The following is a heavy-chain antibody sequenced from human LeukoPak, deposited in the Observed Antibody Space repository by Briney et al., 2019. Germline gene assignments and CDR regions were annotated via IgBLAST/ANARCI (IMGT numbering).Heavy chain of an antibody. Sequence: ASVKVSCKASGYTFTSYGISWVRQAPGQGLEWMGWISAYNGNTNYAQKFQGRVTMTTDTSTSTAYMELSSLRSEDTAVYYCARGGVCSGGSCYRYYYYYYYMDVWGKGTTVTISS. J-gene: IGHJ6*03. CDR1: GYTFTSYG. V-gene: IGHV1-18*01. CDR3: ARGGVCSGGSCYRYYYYYYYMDV. D-gene: IGHD2-15*01. CDR2: ISAYNGNT.